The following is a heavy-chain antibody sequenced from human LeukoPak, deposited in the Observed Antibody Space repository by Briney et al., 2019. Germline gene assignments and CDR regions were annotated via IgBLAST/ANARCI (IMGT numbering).Heavy chain of an antibody. CDR2: IVVGSGNT. Sequence: SVKVSCKASGFTFTSSAMQWVRQARGLRLEWIGWIVVGSGNTNYAQKFQERVTITRDMSTSTAYMELSSLRSEDTAVYYCAASYYYDSSGYSGPCKEWGQGTLVTVSS. D-gene: IGHD3-22*01. V-gene: IGHV1-58*02. J-gene: IGHJ4*02. CDR1: GFTFTSSA. CDR3: AASYYYDSSGYSGPCKE.